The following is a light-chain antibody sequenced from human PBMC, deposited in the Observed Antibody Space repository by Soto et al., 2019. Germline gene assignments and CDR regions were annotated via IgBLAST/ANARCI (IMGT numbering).Light chain of an antibody. V-gene: IGKV1-12*01. Sequence: DIQLTQSPSSVSASVGDRVTITCRASRGISSWLAWYQQKLGKAPNLLIYDASTLQSGVPSRFSGSGSGTDFTLTIYSLQPEDVATYYCQNYKRAPITFGQGTRLEI. CDR1: RGISSW. CDR2: DAS. J-gene: IGKJ5*01. CDR3: QNYKRAPIT.